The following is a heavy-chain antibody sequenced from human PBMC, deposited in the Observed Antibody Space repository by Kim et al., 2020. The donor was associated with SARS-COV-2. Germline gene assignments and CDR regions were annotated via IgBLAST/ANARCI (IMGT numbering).Heavy chain of an antibody. CDR2: INHSGST. CDR3: AREVGSGSYYHFDY. V-gene: IGHV4-34*01. D-gene: IGHD3-10*01. J-gene: IGHJ4*02. Sequence: SETLSLTCAVYGGSFSGYYWSWIRQPPGKGLEWIGEINHSGSTNYNPSLKSRVTISVDTSKNQFSLKLSSVTAADTAVYYCAREVGSGSYYHFDYWGQGTLVTVSS. CDR1: GGSFSGYY.